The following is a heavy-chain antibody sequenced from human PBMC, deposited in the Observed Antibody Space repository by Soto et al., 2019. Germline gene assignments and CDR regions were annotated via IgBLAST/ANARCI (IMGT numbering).Heavy chain of an antibody. CDR2: ARNKANSYTT. CDR1: GFTFIDHH. D-gene: IGHD2-8*01. J-gene: IGHJ4*02. Sequence: EGSLRLSCAASGFTFIDHHMGCVRQAPGKGLEWVGRARNKANSYTTAYAASVKGSFTISRDDSKNSLSLQMNSLKTEDTAVYFCARLMGTSFDLWGQGTLVAVSS. V-gene: IGHV3-72*01. CDR3: ARLMGTSFDL.